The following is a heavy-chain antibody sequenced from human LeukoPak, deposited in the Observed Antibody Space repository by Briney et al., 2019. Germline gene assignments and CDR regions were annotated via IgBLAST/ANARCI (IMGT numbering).Heavy chain of an antibody. Sequence: GESLKISCKGSGYSFTSYWIGWVRHMPGKGLEWMGIIYPGDSDTRYSPSFKGQVTISADKSISTAYLQWSSLKASDTAMYYCARVRYGSGWYFDYWGQGTLVTVSS. J-gene: IGHJ4*02. CDR3: ARVRYGSGWYFDY. CDR2: IYPGDSDT. CDR1: GYSFTSYW. D-gene: IGHD6-19*01. V-gene: IGHV5-51*01.